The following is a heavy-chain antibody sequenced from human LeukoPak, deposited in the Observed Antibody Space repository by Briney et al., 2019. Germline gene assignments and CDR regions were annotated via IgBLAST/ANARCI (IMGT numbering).Heavy chain of an antibody. Sequence: GGSLRLSCAASGFTFDDYAMHWVRQAPGKGLEWVSGISWNSVTIFYADSVKGRFTISRDNAKNSLYLQMNSLRAEDMALYYCAKDEFVASDFTGAFDIWGQGTMVTVSS. CDR3: AKDEFVASDFTGAFDI. V-gene: IGHV3-9*03. CDR1: GFTFDDYA. D-gene: IGHD2-8*02. CDR2: ISWNSVTI. J-gene: IGHJ3*02.